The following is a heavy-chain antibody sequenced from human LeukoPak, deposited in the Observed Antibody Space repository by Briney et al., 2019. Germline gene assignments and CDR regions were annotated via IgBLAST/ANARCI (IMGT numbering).Heavy chain of an antibody. V-gene: IGHV3-30-3*01. CDR3: ARESGIYCSGNKCYARGSATLDYYDGVDV. J-gene: IGHJ6*02. D-gene: IGHD2-2*01. CDR2: LSYDGNNK. Sequence: GRSLRLSCAASGFTFNTYAMHWLRQAPGKGLEGVAILSYDGNNKYYADSEKGRFTIARENSKNTLFLQMNSLRAEDTAVYYCARESGIYCSGNKCYARGSATLDYYDGVDVWGQGTTVTVSS. CDR1: GFTFNTYA.